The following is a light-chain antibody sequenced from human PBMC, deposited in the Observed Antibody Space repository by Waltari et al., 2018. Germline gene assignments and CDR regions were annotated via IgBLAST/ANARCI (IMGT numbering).Light chain of an antibody. J-gene: IGKJ5*01. CDR2: DAS. CDR1: QSISTN. CDR3: QQRSNWPFT. V-gene: IGKV3-11*01. Sequence: EIVLTQSPAPLSLSPGERATLSCRASQSISTNLGWYAQKPGQAPRLLIYDASNRATGIPARFSGSGSGTDFTLTITRLEPEDFAVYYCQQRSNWPFTFGQGTRLEIE.